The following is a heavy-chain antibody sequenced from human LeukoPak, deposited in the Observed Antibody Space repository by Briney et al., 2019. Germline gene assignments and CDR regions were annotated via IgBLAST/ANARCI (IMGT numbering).Heavy chain of an antibody. D-gene: IGHD3-3*01. Sequence: SETLSLTCTVSGGSISSYYWSWIRQPPGKGLEWIGYIYYSGSTNYNPSLRSRVIISVDTSKNQFSLKLSSVTAADTAVYYCARGIFGVIINAFDIWGQRTMVTVSS. V-gene: IGHV4-59*01. CDR1: GGSISSYY. J-gene: IGHJ3*02. CDR2: IYYSGST. CDR3: ARGIFGVIINAFDI.